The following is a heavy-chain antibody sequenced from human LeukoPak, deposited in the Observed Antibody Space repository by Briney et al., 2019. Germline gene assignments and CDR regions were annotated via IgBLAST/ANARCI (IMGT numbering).Heavy chain of an antibody. CDR3: AKGHSRGYSYGYSWD. J-gene: IGHJ4*02. D-gene: IGHD5-18*01. CDR2: ISGSGGST. V-gene: IGHV3-23*01. Sequence: PGGSLRLSCAASGFTFSSYAMSWVRQAPGKGLEWVSGISGSGGSTYYADSVKGRFTISRDNSKNTLYLQMNSLRAEDTAVYYCAKGHSRGYSYGYSWDWGQGTLVTVSS. CDR1: GFTFSSYA.